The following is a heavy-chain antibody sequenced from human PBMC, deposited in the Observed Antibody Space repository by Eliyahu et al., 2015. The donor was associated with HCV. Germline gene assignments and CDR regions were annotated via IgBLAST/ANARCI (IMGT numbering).Heavy chain of an antibody. V-gene: IGHV3-9*01. J-gene: IGHJ3*02. CDR1: GFTFDDYA. Sequence: QLVESGGGLVQPGRSLRLSCAASGFTFDDYAMHWVRQAPGKGLEWVPGIGWNRGTIAYADSVKGRFTXSXDNAKNSLYLQMNSXGAEDTALYYXAKXIRGXGGGGSFDIWGQGTMVTVSS. D-gene: IGHD3-16*01. CDR2: IGWNRGTI. CDR3: AKXIRGXGGGGSFDI.